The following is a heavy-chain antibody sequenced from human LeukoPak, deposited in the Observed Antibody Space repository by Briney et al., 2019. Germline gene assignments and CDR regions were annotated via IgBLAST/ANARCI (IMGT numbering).Heavy chain of an antibody. J-gene: IGHJ6*02. Sequence: GASVKVSCKASGYTFTGYYMHWVRQAPGQGLEWMGWINPNSGGTNYAQKFQGRVTMTRDTSISTAYMELSRLRSDDTAVYHCARDRGSEFGDSYYYGMDVWGQGTTVTVSS. V-gene: IGHV1-2*02. CDR3: ARDRGSEFGDSYYYGMDV. CDR2: INPNSGGT. CDR1: GYTFTGYY. D-gene: IGHD3-16*01.